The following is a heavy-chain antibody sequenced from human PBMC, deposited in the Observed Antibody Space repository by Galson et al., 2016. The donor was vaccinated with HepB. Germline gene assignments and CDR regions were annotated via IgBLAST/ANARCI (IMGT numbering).Heavy chain of an antibody. D-gene: IGHD3-16*01. V-gene: IGHV4-39*01. CDR1: GGSISRSSYL. CDR3: AARGERKPEY. CDR2: IYYSGNT. Sequence: SETLSLTCTVSGGSISRSSYLWTWIRQPPGRGLEWIGSIYYSGNTYYNPSLKSRLTISVDTSKNQFFLNLSSVTAADTAVYYCAARGERKPEYWGQGALVTVSS. J-gene: IGHJ4*02.